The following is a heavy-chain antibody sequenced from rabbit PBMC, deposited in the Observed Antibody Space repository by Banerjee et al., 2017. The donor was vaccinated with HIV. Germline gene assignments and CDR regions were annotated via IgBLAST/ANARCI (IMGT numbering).Heavy chain of an antibody. V-gene: IGHV1S47*01. CDR3: VSEAGYGGYGDANL. Sequence: QEQLVESGGGLVQPGGSLKLTCTASGFDFSTYSMSWVRQAPGKGLEWIGYIVRIFGVTYYANWVNGRFTISSHTAQNTLYLQLNSLAAAATASYFCVSEAGYGGYGDANLWGPGTLVTVS. J-gene: IGHJ4*01. CDR1: GFDFSTYS. D-gene: IGHD6-1*01. CDR2: IVRIFGVT.